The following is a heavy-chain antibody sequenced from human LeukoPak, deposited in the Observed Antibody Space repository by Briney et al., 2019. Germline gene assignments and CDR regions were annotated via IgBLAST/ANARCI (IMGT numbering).Heavy chain of an antibody. Sequence: GGSLRLSCAASGFTFSNYALSWVRQAPAKGLVWVSASGSGGNTYYAGSVKGRFTISRDNSKNTLYLQMNSLRAEDTAVYYCASMGATWQFTSWGQGTLVTVSS. CDR2: SGSGGNT. D-gene: IGHD1-26*01. J-gene: IGHJ5*02. CDR3: ASMGATWQFTS. V-gene: IGHV3-23*01. CDR1: GFTFSNYA.